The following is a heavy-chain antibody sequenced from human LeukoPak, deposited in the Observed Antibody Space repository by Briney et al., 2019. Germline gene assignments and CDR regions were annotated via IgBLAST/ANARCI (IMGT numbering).Heavy chain of an antibody. CDR1: GYTFTSYG. D-gene: IGHD3-10*01. V-gene: IGHV1-18*01. CDR3: ARGRVYGSGSYYPPDAFDI. J-gene: IGHJ3*02. Sequence: ASVKVSCKASGYTFTSYGISWARQAPGQGLEWMGWISAYNGNTNYAQKLQGRVTMATDTSTSTAYMELRSLRSDDTAVYYCARGRVYGSGSYYPPDAFDIWGQGTVVTVSS. CDR2: ISAYNGNT.